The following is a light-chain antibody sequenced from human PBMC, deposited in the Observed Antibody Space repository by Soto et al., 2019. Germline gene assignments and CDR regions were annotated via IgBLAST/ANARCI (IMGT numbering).Light chain of an antibody. CDR3: QQYYTTPFT. CDR1: QSVLYSSNNKNY. CDR2: WAS. Sequence: DIVMNQSPDSLPVSLGERATINCKSSQSVLYSSNNKNYLAWYQQKPGQPPKLLIYWASTRESGVPDRFSGSGSGTDFTLTISSLQAEDVAVYYCQQYYTTPFTFGGGTKVEVK. J-gene: IGKJ4*01. V-gene: IGKV4-1*01.